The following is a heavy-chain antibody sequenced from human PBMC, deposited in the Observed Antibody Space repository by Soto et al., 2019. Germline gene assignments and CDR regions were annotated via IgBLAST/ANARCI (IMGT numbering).Heavy chain of an antibody. V-gene: IGHV1-2*04. D-gene: IGHD6-19*01. J-gene: IGHJ4*02. CDR3: ARSSIAVAGTGLYYFDY. CDR2: INPNSGGT. Sequence: ASVKVSCKASGYTFTGYYMHWVRQAPGQGLEWMGWINPNSGGTNYAQKFQGWVTMTRDTSISTAYMELSRLRSDDTAVYYCARSSIAVAGTGLYYFDYWGREPWSPSPQ. CDR1: GYTFTGYY.